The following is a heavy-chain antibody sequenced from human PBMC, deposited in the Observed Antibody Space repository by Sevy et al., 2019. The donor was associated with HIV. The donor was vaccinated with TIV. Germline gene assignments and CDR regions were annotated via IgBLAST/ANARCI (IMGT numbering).Heavy chain of an antibody. CDR3: ARAGRETTLYYYYYYYMDV. CDR1: GFTFSSYW. D-gene: IGHD4-17*01. V-gene: IGHV3-7*03. Sequence: GGSLRLSCAASGFTFSSYWMSWVRQAPGKGLERVANIKQDGSEKYYVDSVKGRFTISRDNAKNSLYLQMNSLRAEDTAVYYCARAGRETTLYYYYYYYMDVCGKGTTVTVSS. J-gene: IGHJ6*03. CDR2: IKQDGSEK.